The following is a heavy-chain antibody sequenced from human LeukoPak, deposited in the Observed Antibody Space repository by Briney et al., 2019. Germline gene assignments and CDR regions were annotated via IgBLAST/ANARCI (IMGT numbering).Heavy chain of an antibody. CDR3: TRDLATSMVVGVLSY. V-gene: IGHV3-49*04. CDR1: GFTFSSYA. D-gene: IGHD5-18*01. CDR2: IRRNDYGGTT. J-gene: IGHJ4*02. Sequence: GGSLRLSCAASGFTFSSYAMSWVRQAPGKGLEWVGFIRRNDYGGTTEYAVSVKGRFTISRDDSKSIAYLQMNGLKTEDTAVYYCTRDLATSMVVGVLSYWGQGTLVTVSS.